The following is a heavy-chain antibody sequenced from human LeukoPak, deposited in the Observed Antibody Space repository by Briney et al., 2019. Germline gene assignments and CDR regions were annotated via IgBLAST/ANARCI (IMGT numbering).Heavy chain of an antibody. CDR3: AKGGYSYGKDY. CDR1: GFTFSSYA. Sequence: SGVSLRLSCAASGFTFSSYAISWVRQAPGKGLEWVSAISGSGGSTYYADSVKGRFTISRDNSKNTLYLQMNSLRAEDTAVYYCAKGGYSYGKDYWGQGTLVTVSS. V-gene: IGHV3-23*01. CDR2: ISGSGGST. D-gene: IGHD5-18*01. J-gene: IGHJ4*02.